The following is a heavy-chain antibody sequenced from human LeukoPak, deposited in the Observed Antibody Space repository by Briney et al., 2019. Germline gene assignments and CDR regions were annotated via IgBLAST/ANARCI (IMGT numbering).Heavy chain of an antibody. D-gene: IGHD3-3*01. CDR2: IYTSGRT. V-gene: IGHV4-4*07. CDR3: ARGRSMESGFDY. CDR1: GGSMRSYY. Sequence: PSETLSLTCTVSGGSMRSYYWICLRQPAGKGLEWIGRIYTSGRTNYNPSLKSRVNMSVDTSKNQFSLKLSSVTAADTAVYYCARGRSMESGFDYWGQGTLVTVSS. J-gene: IGHJ4*02.